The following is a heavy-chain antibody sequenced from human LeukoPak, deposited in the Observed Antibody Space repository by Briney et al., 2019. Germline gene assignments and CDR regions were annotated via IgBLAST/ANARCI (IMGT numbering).Heavy chain of an antibody. D-gene: IGHD4-17*01. V-gene: IGHV4-59*08. CDR2: IYYSGST. CDR3: ARGGNYGDYDGYFDY. CDR1: GGSISSYY. Sequence: PSETLFLTCTVSGGSISSYYWSWIRRPPGKGLEWIGYIYYSGSTNYNPSLRSRVTISVDTSKNQFSLKLSSVTAADTAVYYCARGGNYGDYDGYFDYWGQGTLVTVSS. J-gene: IGHJ4*02.